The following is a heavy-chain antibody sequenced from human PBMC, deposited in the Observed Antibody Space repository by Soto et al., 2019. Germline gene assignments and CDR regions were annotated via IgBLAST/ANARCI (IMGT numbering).Heavy chain of an antibody. CDR3: GRVRPSGYVLS. J-gene: IGHJ5*02. D-gene: IGHD6-25*01. CDR2: VYFSGNT. V-gene: IGHV4-59*01. Sequence: PSETLSLTCTVSGGSLSSYYWTWIRQSPGKGLEWIGYVYFSGNTNYNPSLKSRVTIPIETSKNQFSLRLASVTAADTAFYYCGRVRPSGYVLSWGQGTLVTVSS. CDR1: GGSLSSYY.